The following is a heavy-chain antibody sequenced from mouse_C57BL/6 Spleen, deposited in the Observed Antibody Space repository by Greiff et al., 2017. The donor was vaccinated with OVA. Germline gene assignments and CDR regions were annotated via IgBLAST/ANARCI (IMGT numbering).Heavy chain of an antibody. V-gene: IGHV1-82*01. CDR2: IYPGDGDT. CDR3: ARGRLRDFDY. CDR1: GYAFSSSW. J-gene: IGHJ2*01. Sequence: QVQLQESGPELVKPGASVKISCKASGYAFSSSWMNWVKQRPGKGLEWIGRIYPGDGDTNYNGKFKGKATLTADKSSSTAYMQLSGQTSEDSAVYLCARGRLRDFDYWGQGTTLTVSS.